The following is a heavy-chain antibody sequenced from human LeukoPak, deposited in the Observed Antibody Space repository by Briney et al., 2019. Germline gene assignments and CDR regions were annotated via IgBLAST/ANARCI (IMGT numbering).Heavy chain of an antibody. J-gene: IGHJ5*02. CDR3: VRRVNTYGGWFDR. V-gene: IGHV4-39*01. D-gene: IGHD5-18*01. CDR2: IDYRGRT. Sequence: SETLSLTCSVSGVSISSSNFHWGWIRPSPGKGLEWIGTIDYRGRTFYNPSLNNRVTISADTSRNQLSLKLSSVTATDTAIYYCVRRVNTYGGWFDRWGQGALVTVSS. CDR1: GVSISSSNFH.